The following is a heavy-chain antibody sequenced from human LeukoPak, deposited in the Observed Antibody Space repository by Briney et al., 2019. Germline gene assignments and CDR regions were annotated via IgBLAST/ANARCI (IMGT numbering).Heavy chain of an antibody. V-gene: IGHV1-3*01. J-gene: IGHJ3*02. CDR1: GYTFTSYA. Sequence: GASVKVSCKASGYTFTSYAMHWVRQAPGQRLEWMGWINAGNGNTKYSQKFQGRVTITRDTSASTAYMELSSLRSEDTAVYYCARDLYYYDSSGYYDIWGQGTKVTVSS. CDR2: INAGNGNT. CDR3: ARDLYYYDSSGYYDI. D-gene: IGHD3-22*01.